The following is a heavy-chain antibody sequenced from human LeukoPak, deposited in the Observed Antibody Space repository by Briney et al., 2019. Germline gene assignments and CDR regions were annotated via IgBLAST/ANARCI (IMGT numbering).Heavy chain of an antibody. CDR2: IYYSGST. CDR3: ARDPDASTVTTDAFDI. J-gene: IGHJ3*02. Sequence: SETLSLTCTASGGSISSSSYYWGWIRQPPGKGLEWIGSIYYSGSTYYNPSLKSRVTISVDTSKNQFSLKLSSVTAADTAVYYCARDPDASTVTTDAFDIWGQGTMVTVSS. CDR1: GGSISSSSYY. V-gene: IGHV4-39*07. D-gene: IGHD4-17*01.